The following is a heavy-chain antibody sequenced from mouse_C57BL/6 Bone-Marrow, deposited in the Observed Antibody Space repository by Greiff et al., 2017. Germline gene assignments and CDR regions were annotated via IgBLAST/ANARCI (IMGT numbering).Heavy chain of an antibody. V-gene: IGHV1-26*01. Sequence: EVQLHQSGPELVKPGASVKISCKASGYTFTDYYMNWVKQSHGKSLEWIGDINPNNGGTSYNQKFKGKATLTVDKSSSTAYMELRSLTSEDSAVYYCARKDYWGQGTTLTVSS. CDR3: ARKDY. CDR1: GYTFTDYY. CDR2: INPNNGGT. J-gene: IGHJ2*01.